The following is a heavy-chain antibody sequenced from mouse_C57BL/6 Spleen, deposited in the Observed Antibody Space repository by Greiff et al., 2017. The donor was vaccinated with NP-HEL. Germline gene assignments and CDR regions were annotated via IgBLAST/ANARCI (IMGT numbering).Heavy chain of an antibody. CDR1: GYAFSSSW. CDR3: ARYYYGSSPFDY. V-gene: IGHV1-82*01. D-gene: IGHD1-1*01. J-gene: IGHJ2*01. Sequence: QVQLQQSGPELVEPGASVKISCKASGYAFSSSWMNWVKQRPGKGLEWIGRIYPGDGDTNYNGKFKGKATLTADKSSSTAYMQLSSLTSEDSAVYFCARYYYGSSPFDYWGQGTTLTVSS. CDR2: IYPGDGDT.